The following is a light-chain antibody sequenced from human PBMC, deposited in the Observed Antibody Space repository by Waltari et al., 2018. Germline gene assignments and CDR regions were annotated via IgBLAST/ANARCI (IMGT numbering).Light chain of an antibody. CDR3: SSYAGNYVA. Sequence: QSALTQPRSVSGSPGQSVTISCTGTRSDVGGYNFVSWYQQHPGTAPKLIISDVTKRPAGVSDRFSGSKSGNTASLTISGLQAEDEADYYCSSYAGNYVAFGGGTKLTVL. CDR2: DVT. J-gene: IGLJ2*01. V-gene: IGLV2-11*01. CDR1: RSDVGGYNF.